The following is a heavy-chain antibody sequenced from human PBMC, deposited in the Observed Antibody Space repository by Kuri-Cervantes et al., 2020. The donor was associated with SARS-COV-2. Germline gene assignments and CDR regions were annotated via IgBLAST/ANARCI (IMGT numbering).Heavy chain of an antibody. Sequence: GGSLRLSCAASGFTFSSYAMHWVRQAPGKGLEWVAVISYDGSNKYYADSVKGRFTISRDNSKNTLYLQMNSLRAEDTAVYYCARDSRYYDFWSGYGSTPHYYYYYYMDVWGKGTTVIVSS. CDR1: GFTFSSYA. J-gene: IGHJ6*03. D-gene: IGHD3-3*01. CDR3: ARDSRYYDFWSGYGSTPHYYYYYYMDV. V-gene: IGHV3-30-3*01. CDR2: ISYDGSNK.